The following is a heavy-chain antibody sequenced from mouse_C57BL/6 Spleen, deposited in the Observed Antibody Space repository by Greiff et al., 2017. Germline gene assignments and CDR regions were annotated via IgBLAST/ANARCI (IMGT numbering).Heavy chain of an antibody. V-gene: IGHV5-12*01. Sequence: EVMLVESGGGLVQPGGSLKLSCAASGFTFSDYYMYWVRQTPEKRLEWVAYISNGGGSTYYPDTVKGRFTISRDNAKNNLYLQVSRMKSKDTATYYCARYGNFYAMDYWGQGTSVTVSS. CDR1: GFTFSDYY. CDR2: ISNGGGST. CDR3: ARYGNFYAMDY. J-gene: IGHJ4*01. D-gene: IGHD1-1*01.